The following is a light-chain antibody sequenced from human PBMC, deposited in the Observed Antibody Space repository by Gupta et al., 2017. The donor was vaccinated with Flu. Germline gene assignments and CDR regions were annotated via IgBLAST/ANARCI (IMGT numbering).Light chain of an antibody. J-gene: IGKJ2*03. CDR2: KAS. V-gene: IGKV1-39*01. CDR1: QNIDSY. Sequence: DIQMTQSPSSLSASVGDRITITCRASQNIDSYLNWYQQKPGKAPHLLIYKASRGKSGVPTRFSGCGSGTDFSLSISSRQPEEFATYYCQQRYSTPPSFGRWTKLEIK. CDR3: QQRYSTPPS.